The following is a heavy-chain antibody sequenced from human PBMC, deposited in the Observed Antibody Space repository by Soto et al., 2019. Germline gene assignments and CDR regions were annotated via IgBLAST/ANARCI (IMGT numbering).Heavy chain of an antibody. Sequence: PGGSLRLSCAASGFTFSSYGMHWVRQAPGKGLEWVAVISYDGSNKYYADSVKGRFTISRDNSKNTLYLQMNSLRAEDTAVYYCARDTYYDYIWGSYRYGDAFDIWGQGTMVTVSS. CDR2: ISYDGSNK. CDR3: ARDTYYDYIWGSYRYGDAFDI. V-gene: IGHV3-30*03. J-gene: IGHJ3*02. CDR1: GFTFSSYG. D-gene: IGHD3-16*02.